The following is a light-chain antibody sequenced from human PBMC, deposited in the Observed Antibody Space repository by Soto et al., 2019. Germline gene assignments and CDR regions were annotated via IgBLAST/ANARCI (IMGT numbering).Light chain of an antibody. CDR3: SSYTRSSTVI. J-gene: IGLJ2*01. Sequence: QSALTQPASVSGSPGQSITISCTGTSSDVGGYNYVSWYQQHPGRAPKLLIYGVNNRPSGVSNRFSGSKSGNTAYLTISGLQAEDEADYYCSSYTRSSTVIFGGGTKLTVL. V-gene: IGLV2-14*01. CDR2: GVN. CDR1: SSDVGGYNY.